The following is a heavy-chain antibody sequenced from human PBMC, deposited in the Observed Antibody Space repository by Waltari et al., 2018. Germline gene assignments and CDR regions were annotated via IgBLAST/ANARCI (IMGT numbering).Heavy chain of an antibody. V-gene: IGHV1-69*12. D-gene: IGHD3-16*01. CDR1: GGTFGRYA. CDR3: ARRQLGGPFDP. J-gene: IGHJ5*02. CDR2: SIPIFGTAP. Sequence: QVQLVQSGAEVKKPGSSVKVSCKASGGTFGRYAITWVRQAPGEGREWMGGSIPIFGTAPNYAQKFQGRLTVTADESTATVYMDLSSLRSDDTAVYYCARRQLGGPFDPWGQGTLVSVSS.